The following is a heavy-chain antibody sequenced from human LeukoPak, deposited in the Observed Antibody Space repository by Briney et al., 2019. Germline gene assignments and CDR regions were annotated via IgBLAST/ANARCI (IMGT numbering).Heavy chain of an antibody. CDR3: AGDVTESGLLWFGELSSWFDP. J-gene: IGHJ5*02. CDR1: GGSISSSSYY. CDR2: IYYSGST. Sequence: TSETLSLTCTVSGGSISSSSYYWGRIRQPPGKGLEWIGSIYYSGSTYYNPSLKSRVTISVDTSKNQFSLKLSSVTAADTAVYYCAGDVTESGLLWFGELSSWFDPWGQGTLVTVSS. V-gene: IGHV4-39*02. D-gene: IGHD3-10*01.